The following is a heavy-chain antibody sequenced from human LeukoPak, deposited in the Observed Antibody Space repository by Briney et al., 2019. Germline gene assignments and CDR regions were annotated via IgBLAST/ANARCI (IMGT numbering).Heavy chain of an antibody. CDR2: IRSNGVST. CDR3: ARDRCSSSSCSNAFDI. D-gene: IGHD2-2*01. CDR1: GFTFNNYA. Sequence: PGGSLRLSCTASGFTFNNYAMNWVRQAPGKGLEYVSGIRSNGVSTYYANSVKGRFTISRDNSKNMLFLQMGSLRTEDMAVYYCARDRCSSSSCSNAFDIWGQGTMVTVSS. V-gene: IGHV3-64*01. J-gene: IGHJ3*02.